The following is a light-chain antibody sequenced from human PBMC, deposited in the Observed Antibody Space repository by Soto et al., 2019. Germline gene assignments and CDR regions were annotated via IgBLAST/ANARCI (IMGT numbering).Light chain of an antibody. Sequence: EIVLTQSPGTPSLSPGERATLSCRASQSISSSSLVWYQQKPGQAPRLLIYGASSRATGIPDRFSGSGSGTDLTLTISSLEPEDFAVYLCHHCGGSQPFGQGTKVETK. CDR3: HHCGGSQP. V-gene: IGKV3-20*01. CDR2: GAS. CDR1: QSISSSS. J-gene: IGKJ1*01.